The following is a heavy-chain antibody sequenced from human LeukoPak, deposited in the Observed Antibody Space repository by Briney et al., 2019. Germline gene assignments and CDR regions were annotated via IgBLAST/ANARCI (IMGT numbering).Heavy chain of an antibody. V-gene: IGHV3-48*04. CDR3: ARVSGRAAY. J-gene: IGHJ4*02. CDR2: ISSSSSTK. D-gene: IGHD2-15*01. Sequence: PGGSLRLSCAASGFTFSSYSMNWVRQAPGKGLEWVSYISSSSSTKYYADSMKGRFTISRDNAKNSLYLQMNSLRAEDTAVYYCARVSGRAAYWGQGTLVTVSS. CDR1: GFTFSSYS.